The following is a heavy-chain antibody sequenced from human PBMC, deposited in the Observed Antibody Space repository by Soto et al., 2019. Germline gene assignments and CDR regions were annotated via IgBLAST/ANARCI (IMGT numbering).Heavy chain of an antibody. CDR1: GFTFSSYG. CDR3: AKVDTAMALRGVAFDY. V-gene: IGHV3-30*18. Sequence: QVQLVESGGGVVQPGRSLRLSCAASGFTFSSYGMHWVRQAPGKGLEWVAVISYDGSNKYYADSVKGRFTISRDNSKNTLYLQMNSLRAEDTAVYYCAKVDTAMALRGVAFDYWGQGTLVTVSS. CDR2: ISYDGSNK. D-gene: IGHD5-18*01. J-gene: IGHJ4*02.